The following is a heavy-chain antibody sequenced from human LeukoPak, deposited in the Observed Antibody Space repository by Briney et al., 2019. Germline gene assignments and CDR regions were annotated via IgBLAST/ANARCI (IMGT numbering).Heavy chain of an antibody. CDR3: AKNQGDSSSWYIDY. D-gene: IGHD6-13*01. V-gene: IGHV3-30*18. CDR2: ISYDGSNK. Sequence: GRSLRLSCAASGFTFSSYGMHWVRQAPGKGLEWVAVISYDGSNKYYADSVKGRSTISRDNSKNTLYLQMNSLRAEDTAVYYCAKNQGDSSSWYIDYWGQGTLVTVSS. CDR1: GFTFSSYG. J-gene: IGHJ4*02.